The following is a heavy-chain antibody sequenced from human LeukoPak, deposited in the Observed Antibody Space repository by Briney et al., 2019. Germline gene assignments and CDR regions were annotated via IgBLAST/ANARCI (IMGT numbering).Heavy chain of an antibody. J-gene: IGHJ4*02. CDR1: GFTFSSYS. Sequence: PGGSLRLSCAASGFTFSSYSMNWVRQAPGKGLEWVSSISSSSSYIYYADSVKGRFTISRDNAKNSLYLQMNSLRAEDTAVYYCARDGKLREYYFDYWGQGTLVTVSS. CDR3: ARDGKLREYYFDY. CDR2: ISSSSSYI. V-gene: IGHV3-21*01. D-gene: IGHD1-26*01.